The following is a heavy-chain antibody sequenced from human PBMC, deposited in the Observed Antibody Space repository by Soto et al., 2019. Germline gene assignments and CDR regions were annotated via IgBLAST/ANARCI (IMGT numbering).Heavy chain of an antibody. V-gene: IGHV3-30*04. J-gene: IGHJ4*02. D-gene: IGHD1-26*01. Sequence: GGSLRLSCAASGFTFSSYAMHWVRQAPGKGLEWVAVISYDGSNKYYAEYVKGRFTISRDNSKNTLYLQMNILRAEDTSVYYCARVHKDSGSYYFDYWGQGTLVTVSS. CDR3: ARVHKDSGSYYFDY. CDR1: GFTFSSYA. CDR2: ISYDGSNK.